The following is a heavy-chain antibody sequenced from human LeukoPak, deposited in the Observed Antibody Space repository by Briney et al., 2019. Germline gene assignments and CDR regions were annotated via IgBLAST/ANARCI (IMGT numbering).Heavy chain of an antibody. J-gene: IGHJ5*02. D-gene: IGHD3-22*01. Sequence: SETLSLTCTVSGGSISSSSYYWGWIRQPPGKGLEWIGSIYYSGSTYYNPSLKSRVTISVDTSKNQFSLKLSSVTAADTAVYYCARDLSDLGYWFDPWGQGTLVTVSS. CDR2: IYYSGST. CDR3: ARDLSDLGYWFDP. V-gene: IGHV4-39*02. CDR1: GGSISSSSYY.